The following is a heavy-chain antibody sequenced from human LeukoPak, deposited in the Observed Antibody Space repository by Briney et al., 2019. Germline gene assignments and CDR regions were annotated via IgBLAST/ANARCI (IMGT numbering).Heavy chain of an antibody. CDR3: ARSGEVLDS. J-gene: IGHJ4*02. Sequence: KPSQTLSLTCAISGDSVSSNSAAWNWIRQSPSRGLEWLGRTYYRSKWKNDYAESVRSRIAINPDTSKNQFSLHLTSVTPEDTAVYYCARSGEVLDSWGQGTLVTVSS. V-gene: IGHV6-1*01. D-gene: IGHD1-26*01. CDR1: GDSVSSNSAA. CDR2: TYYRSKWKN.